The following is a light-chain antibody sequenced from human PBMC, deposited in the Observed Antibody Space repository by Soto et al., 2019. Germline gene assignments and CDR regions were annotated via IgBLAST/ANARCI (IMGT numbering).Light chain of an antibody. V-gene: IGKV3-11*01. CDR3: QQRSNWPPSIT. J-gene: IGKJ5*01. CDR1: RTVSNR. CDR2: DAS. Sequence: EILMTQSPDTLSVSPGERVTLSCRASRTVSNRLAWYQHNPGQAPRLLIYDASNRATGIPARFSGSGSGTDFTLTISSLEPEDFAVYYCQQRSNWPPSITFGQVTRLEIK.